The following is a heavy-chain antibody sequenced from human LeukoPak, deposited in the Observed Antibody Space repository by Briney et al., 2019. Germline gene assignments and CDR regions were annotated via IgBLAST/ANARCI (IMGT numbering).Heavy chain of an antibody. Sequence: SETLSLTCAVSGGSINTRNWWSWIRQPPGKGLEWIGEIYPSGTTNYNPSLKSRVSISIDKSNNQFSLNLRSVTAADTALYYCAREGSGYSSEFDSWGQGTLVTASS. D-gene: IGHD3-3*01. J-gene: IGHJ4*02. V-gene: IGHV4-4*02. CDR2: IYPSGTT. CDR1: GGSINTRNW. CDR3: AREGSGYSSEFDS.